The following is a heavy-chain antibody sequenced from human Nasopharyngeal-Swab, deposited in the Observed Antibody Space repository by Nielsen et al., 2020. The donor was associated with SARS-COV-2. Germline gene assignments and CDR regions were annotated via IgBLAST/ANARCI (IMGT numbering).Heavy chain of an antibody. V-gene: IGHV4-34*01. Sequence: GSLRLSFAVYGGSFSGYYWSWIRQPPGKGLEWIGEINHSGSTNYNPSLKSRVTISVDTSKNQFSLKLSSVTAADTAVYYCARDRHDSYGYYYYYYLDVWGKGTTVTVPS. CDR3: ARDRHDSYGYYYYYYLDV. D-gene: IGHD5-18*01. J-gene: IGHJ6*03. CDR2: INHSGST. CDR1: GGSFSGYY.